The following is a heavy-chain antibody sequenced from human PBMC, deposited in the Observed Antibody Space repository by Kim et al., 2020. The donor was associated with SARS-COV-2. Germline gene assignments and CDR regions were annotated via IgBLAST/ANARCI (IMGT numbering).Heavy chain of an antibody. Sequence: SETLSLTCTVSGGSISSGSYYWSWIRQPAGKGLEWIGRIYTSGSTNYNPSLKSRVTISVDTSKNQFSLKLSSVTAADTAVYYCARGAVAGTRTNWFDPWGQGTLVTVSS. V-gene: IGHV4-61*02. D-gene: IGHD6-19*01. CDR2: IYTSGST. CDR3: ARGAVAGTRTNWFDP. CDR1: GGSISSGSYY. J-gene: IGHJ5*02.